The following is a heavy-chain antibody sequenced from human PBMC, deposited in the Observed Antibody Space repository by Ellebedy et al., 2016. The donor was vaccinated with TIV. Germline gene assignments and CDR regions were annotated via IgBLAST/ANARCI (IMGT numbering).Heavy chain of an antibody. CDR1: GFSFSSYA. D-gene: IGHD6-6*01. Sequence: GESLKISCAASGFSFSSYAMHWVRQAPGKGLEYVSAISSDGGNTYYTNSVKGRFTISRDNSKNTLYLQMGSLRAEDMAVYYCARGSLAKNWFDTWGQGTLVTVSP. V-gene: IGHV3-64*01. CDR2: ISSDGGNT. CDR3: ARGSLAKNWFDT. J-gene: IGHJ5*02.